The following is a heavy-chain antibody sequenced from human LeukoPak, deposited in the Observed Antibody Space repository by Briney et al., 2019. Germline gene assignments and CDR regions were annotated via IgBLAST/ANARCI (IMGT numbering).Heavy chain of an antibody. CDR3: ASARGYSYGLIDY. CDR1: GGTFSSYA. D-gene: IGHD5-18*01. Sequence: SVNVSFKASGGTFSSYAISWVRQAPGQGLEWMGGIIPIFGTANYAQKFQGRVTITADESTSTAYMELSSLRSEDTAVYYCASARGYSYGLIDYWGQGTLVTVSS. J-gene: IGHJ4*02. CDR2: IIPIFGTA. V-gene: IGHV1-69*13.